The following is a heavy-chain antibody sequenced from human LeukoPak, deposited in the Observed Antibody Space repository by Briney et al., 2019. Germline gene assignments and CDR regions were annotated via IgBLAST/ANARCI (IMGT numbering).Heavy chain of an antibody. J-gene: IGHJ4*02. CDR2: ISDNGNP. D-gene: IGHD4-17*01. CDR3: ARGEGDHDYGDLHFDY. CDR1: SGSISGYY. V-gene: IGHV4-59*01. Sequence: SETLSLTCIVSSGSISGYYWTWVRQPPGKGLEWIGYISDNGNPSYNPSLKSRVTISVDTAKTQVSLKLSSVTAADTAVYYCARGEGDHDYGDLHFDYWGQGTLVTVSS.